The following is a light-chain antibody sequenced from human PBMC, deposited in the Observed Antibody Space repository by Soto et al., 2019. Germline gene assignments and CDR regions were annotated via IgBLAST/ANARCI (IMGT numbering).Light chain of an antibody. V-gene: IGKV3-11*01. Sequence: EVVLTQSPATLSMSPGERATLSCRASQNVRTFLDWYQQKPGQAPRLLIYGASNRATGIPARFSGSGSGTDFTLTSSGLEPEDFAVYYCQQHSHWPPWTFGQGTRVEIQ. J-gene: IGKJ1*01. CDR3: QQHSHWPPWT. CDR1: QNVRTF. CDR2: GAS.